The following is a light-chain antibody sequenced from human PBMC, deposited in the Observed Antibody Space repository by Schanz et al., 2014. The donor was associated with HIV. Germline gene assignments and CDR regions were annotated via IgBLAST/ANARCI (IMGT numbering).Light chain of an antibody. CDR2: DVS. Sequence: QSALTQPASVSGSPGQSITFSCTGTSSDIGTYNSVSWYQQHPGKAPQLIIYDVSHRPSGISDRFSGSKSDNSASLTVSGLQAEDEADYYCSSYTSSSTLVFGGGTKLTVL. CDR3: SSYTSSSTLV. V-gene: IGLV2-14*03. J-gene: IGLJ3*02. CDR1: SSDIGTYNS.